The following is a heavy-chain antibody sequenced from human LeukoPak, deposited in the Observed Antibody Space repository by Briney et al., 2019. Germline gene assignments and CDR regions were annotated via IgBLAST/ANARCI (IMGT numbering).Heavy chain of an antibody. CDR3: ARGLGVAGRTSSYY. J-gene: IGHJ4*02. CDR2: MNPNSGNT. Sequence: GASVKVSCKASGYTFTSYDINWVRQATGQGLEWMGWMNPNSGNTGYAQRFQGRVTMTRNTSISTAYMELSSLRSEDTAVYYCARGLGVAGRTSSYYWGQGTLVTVSS. D-gene: IGHD6-19*01. V-gene: IGHV1-8*01. CDR1: GYTFTSYD.